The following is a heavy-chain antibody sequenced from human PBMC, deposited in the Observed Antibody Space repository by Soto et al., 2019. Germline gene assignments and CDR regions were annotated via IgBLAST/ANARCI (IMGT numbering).Heavy chain of an antibody. Sequence: GGSLRLSCAASGFTFSGSAMHWVRQASGKGLEWVGRIRSKANSYATAYAASVKGRFTISRDDSKNTAYLQMNSLKTEDTAVYYCTVTRTIFGVVMNHITYYYYGMDVWGQGTTVTVSS. V-gene: IGHV3-73*01. D-gene: IGHD3-3*01. CDR1: GFTFSGSA. CDR3: TVTRTIFGVVMNHITYYYYGMDV. J-gene: IGHJ6*02. CDR2: IRSKANSYAT.